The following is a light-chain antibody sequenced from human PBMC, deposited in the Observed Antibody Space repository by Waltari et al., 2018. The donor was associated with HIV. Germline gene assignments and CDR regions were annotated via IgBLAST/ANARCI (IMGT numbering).Light chain of an antibody. CDR3: CADAGPTGLSEV. V-gene: IGLV2-14*03. CDR1: SRDIGAYNY. J-gene: IGLJ2*01. Sequence: QSALTQPASVSGSPGQSITISCTGTSRDIGAYNYVSCYRQHPGNAPKLIIDDAGTPPSGVSDRFSGSKSGNTASLAIAGLQSEDEADYHCCADAGPTGLSEVFGGGTKLTVL. CDR2: DAG.